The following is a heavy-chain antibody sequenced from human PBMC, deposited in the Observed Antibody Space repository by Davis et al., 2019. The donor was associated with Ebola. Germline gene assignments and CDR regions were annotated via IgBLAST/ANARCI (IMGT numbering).Heavy chain of an antibody. V-gene: IGHV3-30-3*01. CDR1: GFTFSSYA. Sequence: GESLKISCAASGFTFSSYAMHWVRQAPGKGLEWVAVISYDGSNKYYADSVKGRFTISRDNSKNTLYLQMNSLRAEDTAVYYCARGPTIYGMDVWGQGTTVTVSS. D-gene: IGHD1-26*01. J-gene: IGHJ6*02. CDR3: ARGPTIYGMDV. CDR2: ISYDGSNK.